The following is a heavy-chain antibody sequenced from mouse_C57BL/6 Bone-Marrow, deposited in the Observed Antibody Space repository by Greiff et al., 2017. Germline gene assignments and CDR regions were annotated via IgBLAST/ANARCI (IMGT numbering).Heavy chain of an antibody. V-gene: IGHV1-54*01. J-gene: IGHJ3*01. CDR3: ARSKNWDSWFAY. D-gene: IGHD4-1*01. CDR2: INPGSGGT. CDR1: GYAFTNYL. Sequence: QVQLQQSGAELVRPGTSVKVSCKASGYAFTNYLIEWVKQRTGQGLEWIGVINPGSGGTNYTEKFKGKATLTADKSSSTAYMQLCSLTSEDSAVYCCARSKNWDSWFAYWGQGTLVTVSA.